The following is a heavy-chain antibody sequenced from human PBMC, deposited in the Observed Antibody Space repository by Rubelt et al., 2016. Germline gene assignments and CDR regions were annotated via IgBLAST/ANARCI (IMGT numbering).Heavy chain of an antibody. CDR1: GGSISSYY. J-gene: IGHJ4*02. V-gene: IGHV4-59*08. CDR2: IYYSGST. D-gene: IGHD5-12*01. Sequence: QVQLQESGPGLVKPSETLSLTCTVSGGSISSYYWSWIRQPPGKGLEWIGYIYYSGSTDYNPSLQSRVTILVDPSKNQFSLMLRSWTAADTAVYYCARHFYSAFDYSLPIFHLDHWGPGALVTVSS. CDR3: ARHFYSAFDYSLPIFHLDH.